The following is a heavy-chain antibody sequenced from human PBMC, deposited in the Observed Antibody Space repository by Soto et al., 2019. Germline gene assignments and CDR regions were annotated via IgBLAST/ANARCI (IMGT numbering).Heavy chain of an antibody. Sequence: QVQLVQSGAEVRKPGASVKVSCKAFGYTFVSYGITWVRQAPGQGLEWMGWISAYNGNTKYIQKFQGRVTMTTDTATSTEYVELAYLRPDDSGVYYFAQNSYDIIAQLDHWGPGTLVPGSS. CDR2: ISAYNGNT. CDR3: AQNSYDIIAQLDH. CDR1: GYTFVSYG. D-gene: IGHD2-2*01. J-gene: IGHJ4*02. V-gene: IGHV1-18*04.